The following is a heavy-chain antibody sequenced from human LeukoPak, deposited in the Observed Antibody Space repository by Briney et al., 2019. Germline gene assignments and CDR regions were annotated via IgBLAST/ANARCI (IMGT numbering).Heavy chain of an antibody. J-gene: IGHJ6*02. Sequence: KPGGSLRLSCAASGFNFRTYSMNWVRQAPGQGLEWVSSISSSSTYIYYADSAKGRFTISRDNAKNSLYLQMNSRRAEDTAVYYCARDPGVAYFAMDVWGQGTTVTVSS. CDR3: ARDPGVAYFAMDV. V-gene: IGHV3-21*01. D-gene: IGHD3-16*01. CDR2: ISSSSTYI. CDR1: GFNFRTYS.